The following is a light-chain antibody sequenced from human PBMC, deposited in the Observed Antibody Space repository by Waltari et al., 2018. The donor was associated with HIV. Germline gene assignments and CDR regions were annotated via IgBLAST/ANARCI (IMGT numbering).Light chain of an antibody. V-gene: IGLV4-69*01. Sequence: QLALTQSPSASASLGASVRLTCTLSSGQSSSSTAWHQQQPEKGPRFLMRLNSDGSHTRGDGIPDPFSGSASGAERYLTISSLQSEDEADYYCQSWDNGVRVFGGGTKLTVL. J-gene: IGLJ3*02. CDR2: LNSDGSH. CDR3: QSWDNGVRV. CDR1: SGQSSSS.